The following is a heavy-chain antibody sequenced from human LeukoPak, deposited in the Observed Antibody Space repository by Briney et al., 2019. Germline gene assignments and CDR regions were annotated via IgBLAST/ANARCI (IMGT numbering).Heavy chain of an antibody. D-gene: IGHD3-22*01. Sequence: GGSLRLSCAASGFTVSSNNKNWVRQAPGKGLERDSVIHSGGSTYYADSVKGRFTISRDNSKNTLYLQMNSLRAEDTAVYYCARGVISGYYYEFDYWGQGTLVTVSS. CDR1: GFTVSSNN. CDR3: ARGVISGYYYEFDY. CDR2: IHSGGST. V-gene: IGHV3-53*01. J-gene: IGHJ4*02.